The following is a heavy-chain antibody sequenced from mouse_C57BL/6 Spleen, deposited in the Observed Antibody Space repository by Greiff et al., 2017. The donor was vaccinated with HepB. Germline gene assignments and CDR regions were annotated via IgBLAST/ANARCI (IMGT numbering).Heavy chain of an antibody. CDR2: IWSGGST. D-gene: IGHD4-1*01. V-gene: IGHV2-4*01. Sequence: VKLVESGPGLVQPSQSLSITCTVSGFSLTSYGVHWVRQPPGKGLEWLGVIWSGGSTDYNAAFISRLSISKDNSKSQVFFKMNSLQADDTAIYYCAKKGWDEAMDYWGQGTSVTVSS. CDR1: GFSLTSYG. J-gene: IGHJ4*01. CDR3: AKKGWDEAMDY.